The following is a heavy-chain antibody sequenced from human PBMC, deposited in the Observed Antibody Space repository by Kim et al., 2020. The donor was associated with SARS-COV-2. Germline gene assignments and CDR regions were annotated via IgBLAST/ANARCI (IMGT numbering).Heavy chain of an antibody. CDR2: IIPILGIA. CDR1: GGTFSSYA. Sequence: SVKVSCKASGGTFSSYAISWVRQAPGQGLEWMGRIIPILGIANYAQKFQGRVTITADKSTSTAYMELSSLRSEDTAVYYCARAVSRRYYDILTGYYNPEDYYGMDVWGQGTTVTVSS. J-gene: IGHJ6*02. CDR3: ARAVSRRYYDILTGYYNPEDYYGMDV. V-gene: IGHV1-69*04. D-gene: IGHD3-9*01.